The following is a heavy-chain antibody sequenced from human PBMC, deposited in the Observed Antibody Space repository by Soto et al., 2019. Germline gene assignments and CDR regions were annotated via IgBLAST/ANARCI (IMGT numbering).Heavy chain of an antibody. CDR1: GRSFRGYY. V-gene: IGHV4-34*01. CDR3: ARVERGTATTVVDAFDI. J-gene: IGHJ3*02. Sequence: SETLSLTCAVYGRSFRGYYWRWIRQPPGKGLEWIGEMNHSGGTHFNLSLKSRVTISVDTSKNQFSLKMSFVTAADTALYYCARVERGTATTVVDAFDIWGPGTMVTVSS. D-gene: IGHD1-1*01. CDR2: MNHSGGT.